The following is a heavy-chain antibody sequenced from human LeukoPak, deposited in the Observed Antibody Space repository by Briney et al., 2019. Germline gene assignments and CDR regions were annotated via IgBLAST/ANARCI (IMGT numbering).Heavy chain of an antibody. Sequence: GGSLRLSCAASGFTVSSNYMSWVRKAPGKGLEWVSVIYSGGSTYYADSVKGRFTISRDNSENTLYLQMNSLRAEDTAVYYCAKDLIPEFAIPFFDYWGQGTLVTVSS. D-gene: IGHD2-2*02. CDR1: GFTVSSNY. V-gene: IGHV3-53*01. CDR3: AKDLIPEFAIPFFDY. J-gene: IGHJ4*02. CDR2: IYSGGST.